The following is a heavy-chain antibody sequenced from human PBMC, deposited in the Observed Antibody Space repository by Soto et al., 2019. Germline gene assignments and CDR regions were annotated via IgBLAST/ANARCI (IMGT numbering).Heavy chain of an antibody. CDR1: GFSLSSTRMA. CDR3: AHIVVAGLGYYFDY. D-gene: IGHD6-19*01. CDR2: IYWDDDK. Sequence: QITLKESGPTLVKPTQPLTLTCTFSGFSLSSTRMAVGWIRQPPGKALEWLALIYWDDDKRYSPLLKSRLTTXXXTXXIQVVLTMSNMDPVDTARYYCAHIVVAGLGYYFDYWGQGTLVTVSS. V-gene: IGHV2-5*02. J-gene: IGHJ4*02.